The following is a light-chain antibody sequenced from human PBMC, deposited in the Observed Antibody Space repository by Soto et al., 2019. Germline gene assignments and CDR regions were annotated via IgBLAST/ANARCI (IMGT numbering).Light chain of an antibody. J-gene: IGKJ1*01. CDR1: QSISSW. V-gene: IGKV1-5*03. Sequence: DIQMTQSPSTLSASVGDRVTITCRASQSISSWLAWYQQKPGKAPNLLIYKASSLESGVPSRFSGSGSGTEFTLPISSLQADDFATYCCQQYNSYAVTFGPGTKVEIK. CDR2: KAS. CDR3: QQYNSYAVT.